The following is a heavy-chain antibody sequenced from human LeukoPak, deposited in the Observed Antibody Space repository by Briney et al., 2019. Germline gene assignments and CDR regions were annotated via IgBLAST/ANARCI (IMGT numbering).Heavy chain of an antibody. Sequence: SETLSLTCAVYGVSFSGYYWSWIRQPPGKGLEWIGEINHSGSTNYNPSLKSRVTISVDTSKNQFSLKLSSVTAADTAVYYCARVDPMVRGVLSSYYYYYGMDVWGQGTTVTVSS. CDR1: GVSFSGYY. J-gene: IGHJ6*02. CDR3: ARVDPMVRGVLSSYYYYYGMDV. V-gene: IGHV4-34*01. CDR2: INHSGST. D-gene: IGHD3-10*01.